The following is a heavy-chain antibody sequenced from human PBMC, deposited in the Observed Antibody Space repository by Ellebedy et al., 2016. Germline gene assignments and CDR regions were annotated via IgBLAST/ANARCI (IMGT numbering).Heavy chain of an antibody. J-gene: IGHJ6*02. V-gene: IGHV1-46*01. D-gene: IGHD3/OR15-3a*01. CDR1: GHTFTNYH. CDR3: ARGSNYGMDV. CDR2: IYPSGEST. Sequence: ASVKVSCXASGHTFTNYHIHWVRQAPGQGPEWMGIIYPSGESTYYAQMFQDRVTMTRDTSTSTVYMDLSSLRSEDTAIYFCARGSNYGMDVWGQGTTVTVSS.